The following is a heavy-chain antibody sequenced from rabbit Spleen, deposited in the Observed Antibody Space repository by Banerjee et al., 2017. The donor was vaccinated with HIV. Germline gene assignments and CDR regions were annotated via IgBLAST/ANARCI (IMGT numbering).Heavy chain of an antibody. CDR3: ARDGYGAATGYGYVLAL. V-gene: IGHV1S40*01. J-gene: IGHJ4*01. D-gene: IGHD6-1*01. CDR1: GVSFSSDYY. Sequence: QSLEESGGDLVKPGASLTLTCTASGVSFSSDYYMCWVRQAPGKGLELIACIYTSSGSTYYASWAKGRFTISKTSSTTVTLQMTSLTAADTATYFCARDGYGAATGYGYVLALWGPGTLVTVS. CDR2: IYTSSGST.